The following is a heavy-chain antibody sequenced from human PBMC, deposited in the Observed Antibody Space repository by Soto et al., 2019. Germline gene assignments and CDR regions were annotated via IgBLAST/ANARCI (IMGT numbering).Heavy chain of an antibody. CDR3: XRVEGSLFNYYYYGMDV. Sequence: GGSLRLSCAASGFNFRYYSMNWVRQAPGKGLEWVSYIDSSSGSIYYADSVKGRFTISRDNAKNSLYLQMNALRDEDTAVYYCXRVEGSLFNYYYYGMDVCGQGTTVTVSS. J-gene: IGHJ6*02. CDR1: GFNFRYYS. V-gene: IGHV3-48*02. CDR2: IDSSSGSI.